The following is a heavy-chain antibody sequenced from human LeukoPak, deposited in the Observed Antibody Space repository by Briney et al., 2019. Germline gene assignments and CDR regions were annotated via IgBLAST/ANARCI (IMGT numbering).Heavy chain of an antibody. CDR1: GFTFSNYA. CDR3: AKDKYNWNYWYYGMDV. J-gene: IGHJ6*02. Sequence: GKSLRLSCAASGFTFSNYAMHWVRQAPGKGLEWVAFTSYDGSKKYYADSVKGRFTISRDNSKNTLYLQMNSLRAEDTAVYYCAKDKYNWNYWYYGMDVWGQGTTVTVSS. V-gene: IGHV3-30-3*01. CDR2: TSYDGSKK. D-gene: IGHD1-20*01.